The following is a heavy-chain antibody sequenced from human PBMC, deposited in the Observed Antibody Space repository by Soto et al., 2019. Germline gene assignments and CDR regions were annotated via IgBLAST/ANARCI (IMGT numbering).Heavy chain of an antibody. CDR3: AKDINVRGVIIPLSYDY. Sequence: PGGSLRLSCAASGFTFSSYAMSWVRQAPGKGLEWVSAISGSGGSTYYADSVKGRFTISRDNSKNTLYLQMNSLRAEDTAVYYCAKDINVRGVIIPLSYDYWGQGTLVTVSS. J-gene: IGHJ4*02. CDR2: ISGSGGST. V-gene: IGHV3-23*01. CDR1: GFTFSSYA. D-gene: IGHD3-10*02.